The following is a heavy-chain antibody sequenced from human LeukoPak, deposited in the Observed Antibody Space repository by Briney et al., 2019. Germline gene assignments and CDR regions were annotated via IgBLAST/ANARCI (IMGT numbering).Heavy chain of an antibody. D-gene: IGHD3-10*01. CDR3: AKVKVGFGEMAYFEY. V-gene: IGHV1-3*01. J-gene: IGHJ4*02. CDR2: INAGNGNT. Sequence: GASVKLSCKASGYTFTSYAMHWVRQSPGQRLEWMGGINAGNGNTKYSQKFQVRVTITRDTSASTAYMELSSLRSEDTAVYYCAKVKVGFGEMAYFEYCGEGTLGTVSS. CDR1: GYTFTSYA.